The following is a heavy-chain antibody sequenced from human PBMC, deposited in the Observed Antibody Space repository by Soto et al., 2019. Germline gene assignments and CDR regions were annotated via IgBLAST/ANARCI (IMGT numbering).Heavy chain of an antibody. V-gene: IGHV1-69*06. D-gene: IGHD2-15*01. J-gene: IGHJ3*02. CDR3: ARDGYCSGGSCYWGADAFDI. Sequence: SVKVSCKASGGTFSSYAISWVRQAPGQGLEWMGWIIPIFGTANYAQKFQGRVTITADKSTSTAYMELSSLRSEDTAVYYCARDGYCSGGSCYWGADAFDIWGQGTMVTVS. CDR2: IIPIFGTA. CDR1: GGTFSSYA.